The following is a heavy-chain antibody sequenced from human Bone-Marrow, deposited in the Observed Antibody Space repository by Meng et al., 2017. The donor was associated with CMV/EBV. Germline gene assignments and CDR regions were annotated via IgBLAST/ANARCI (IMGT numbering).Heavy chain of an antibody. CDR2: IYYSGST. V-gene: IGHV4-39*07. J-gene: IGHJ3*02. CDR3: ARPSDKYDFWSVHELGAFDI. Sequence: GSLRLSCTVSGGSISSSSYYWGWIRQPPGKGLEWIGSIYYSGSTYYNPSLKSLVTISVDTSKNQFSLKLSTVTAADTAVYYCARPSDKYDFWSVHELGAFDIWGQGAMVTVSS. D-gene: IGHD3-3*01. CDR1: GGSISSSSYY.